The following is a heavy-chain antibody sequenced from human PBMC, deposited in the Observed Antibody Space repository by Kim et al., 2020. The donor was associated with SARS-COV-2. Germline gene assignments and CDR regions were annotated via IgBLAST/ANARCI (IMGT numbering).Heavy chain of an antibody. CDR1: GGSFSGYY. D-gene: IGHD3-22*01. CDR2: INHSGST. J-gene: IGHJ4*02. Sequence: SETLSLTCAVYGGSFSGYYWSWIRQPPGKGLEWIGEINHSGSTNYNPSLKSRVTISVDTSKNQFSLKLSSVTAADTAVYYCARGGRVSSGYYYGYWGQGTLVTVSS. CDR3: ARGGRVSSGYYYGY. V-gene: IGHV4-34*01.